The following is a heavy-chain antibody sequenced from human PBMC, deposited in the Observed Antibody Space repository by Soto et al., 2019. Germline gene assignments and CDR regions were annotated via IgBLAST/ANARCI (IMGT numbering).Heavy chain of an antibody. CDR1: GFNFDGYA. V-gene: IGHV3-9*01. CDR2: ISWNSGSI. D-gene: IGHD5-18*01. Sequence: EVQLVESGGGLVQPGRSLRLSCAASGFNFDGYAMHWVRQAPGKGLELVSGISWNSGSIGYADFVKGRFTISRDNAKNSLYRRMKSLRIEDTALYYCTKQRDTALITPGFDYWGQGTLVTVSS. CDR3: TKQRDTALITPGFDY. J-gene: IGHJ4*02.